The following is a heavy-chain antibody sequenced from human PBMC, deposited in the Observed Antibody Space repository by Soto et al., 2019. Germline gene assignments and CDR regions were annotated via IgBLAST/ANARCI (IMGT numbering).Heavy chain of an antibody. Sequence: QVQLVESGGGVVQPGRSLRLSCAASGFTFSSYGMHWVRQAPGKGLEWVAVISYDGSNKYYADSVKGRFTISRDNSKNTLYLQMNSLRAEDTAVYYCAKDYPDYGMDVWGQGTTVTVSS. CDR2: ISYDGSNK. CDR3: AKDYPDYGMDV. CDR1: GFTFSSYG. V-gene: IGHV3-30*18. J-gene: IGHJ6*02.